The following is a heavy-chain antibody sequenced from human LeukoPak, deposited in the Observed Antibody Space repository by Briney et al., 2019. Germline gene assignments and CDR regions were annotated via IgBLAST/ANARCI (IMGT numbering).Heavy chain of an antibody. CDR3: ARHPPYCSSTSCSWYNWFDP. J-gene: IGHJ5*02. Sequence: ASVKVSCKASGYTFTGYYMHWVRQAPGQGLEWMGWINPNSGGTNYARKFQGRVTMTRDTSISTAYMELSRLRSDDTAVYYCARHPPYCSSTSCSWYNWFDPWGQGTLVTVSS. D-gene: IGHD2-2*01. V-gene: IGHV1-2*02. CDR1: GYTFTGYY. CDR2: INPNSGGT.